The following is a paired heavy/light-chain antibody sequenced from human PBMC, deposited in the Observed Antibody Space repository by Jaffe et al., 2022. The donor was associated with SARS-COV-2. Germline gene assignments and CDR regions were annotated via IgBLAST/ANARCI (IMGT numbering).Light chain of an antibody. J-gene: IGLJ1*01. V-gene: IGLV1-40*01. CDR1: SSNIGAGYD. CDR2: GNN. CDR3: QSYDSNLSARV. Sequence: QSVLTQPPSVSGAPGQRVTISCTGSSSNIGAGYDIHWYQQLPGTAPKLLIYGNNNRPSGVPDRFSGSKSGTSASLAITGLQAEDEADYYCQSYDSNLSARVFGTGTKVTVL.
Heavy chain of an antibody. J-gene: IGHJ1*01. CDR1: GFTFSNYA. CDR3: AKDNGRTLPAWYFHY. D-gene: IGHD2-8*01. CDR2: ITGNGVTT. Sequence: EVQLLDSGGDLVQPGGSLRLSCAASGFTFSNYAMSWVRQAPGMGLEWVSGITGNGVTTYYADSVKGRFTISRDNSKNTLYLRMNSLRAEDTAVYFCAKDNGRTLPAWYFHYWGQGTLVTVSS. V-gene: IGHV3-23*01.